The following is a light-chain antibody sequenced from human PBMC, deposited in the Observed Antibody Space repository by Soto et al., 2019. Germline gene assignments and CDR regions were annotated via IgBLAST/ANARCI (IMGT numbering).Light chain of an antibody. V-gene: IGKV1-39*01. CDR3: QQSYSTPRT. CDR2: ASS. CDR1: QSISSY. Sequence: DIQMTQSPSSLSASVGDRLTITCRASQSISSYLNWYQQKAGKAPKLLIYASSTLQIGVPSRFSGSGSGTDFTVTVSSLHPEDFATYYCQQSYSTPRTFGQGTNVEIK. J-gene: IGKJ1*01.